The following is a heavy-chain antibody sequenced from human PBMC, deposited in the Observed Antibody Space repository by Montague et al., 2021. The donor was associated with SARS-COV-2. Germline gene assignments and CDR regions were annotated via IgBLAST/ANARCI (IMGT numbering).Heavy chain of an antibody. V-gene: IGHV4-34*01. J-gene: IGHJ6*02. D-gene: IGHD3-10*01. Sequence: SETLSLTCAVYGGSLSGYYWSWIRQPPEKGLEWIGEINHSANTKYNPSXXSPVTISIDTSKNQFSLKMTSVTAADTATYYCASGIYPSGSYYNRYYYGLNIWGPGTTVIVSS. CDR2: INHSANT. CDR1: GGSLSGYY. CDR3: ASGIYPSGSYYNRYYYGLNI.